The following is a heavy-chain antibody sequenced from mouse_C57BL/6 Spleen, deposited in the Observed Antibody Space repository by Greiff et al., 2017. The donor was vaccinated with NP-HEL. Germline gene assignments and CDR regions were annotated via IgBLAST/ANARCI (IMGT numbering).Heavy chain of an antibody. CDR3: ARWWDGHSPYFDV. Sequence: QVQLQQSGAELVKPGASVKMSCKASGYTFTSYWITWVKQRPGQGLEWIGDIYPGSGSTNYNEKFKSKATLTVDTSSSTAYMQLSSLTSEDSAVYYCARWWDGHSPYFDVWGTGTTVTVSS. CDR2: IYPGSGST. J-gene: IGHJ1*03. V-gene: IGHV1-55*01. CDR1: GYTFTSYW. D-gene: IGHD2-3*01.